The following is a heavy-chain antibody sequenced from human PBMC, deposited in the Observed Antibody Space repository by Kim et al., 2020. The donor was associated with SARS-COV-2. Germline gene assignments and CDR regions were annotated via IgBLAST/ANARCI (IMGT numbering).Heavy chain of an antibody. Sequence: SVKVSCKASGGTFSSYAISWVRQAPGQGLEWMGGIIPIFGTANYAQKFQGRVTITADESTSTAYMELSSLRSEDTAVYYCARRGGSHGDYEVDGMDVWGQGTTVTVSS. CDR3: ARRGGSHGDYEVDGMDV. J-gene: IGHJ6*02. CDR1: GGTFSSYA. V-gene: IGHV1-69*13. D-gene: IGHD4-17*01. CDR2: IIPIFGTA.